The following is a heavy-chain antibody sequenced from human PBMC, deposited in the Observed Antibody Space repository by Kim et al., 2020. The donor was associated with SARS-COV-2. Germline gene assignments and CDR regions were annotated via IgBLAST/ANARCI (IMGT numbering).Heavy chain of an antibody. CDR2: ISWNSGSI. D-gene: IGHD3-10*01. J-gene: IGHJ6*02. V-gene: IGHV3-9*01. CDR1: GFTFGDYA. CDR3: AKDIGYTGTVRERSYYYGMDV. Sequence: GGSLRLSCAASGFTFGDYAMHWVRQAPGKGLEWVSGISWNSGSIGYADSVKGRFTISRDNAKNSLYLQMNSLRAEDTALYYCAKDIGYTGTVRERSYYYGMDVWGQGTTVTVSS.